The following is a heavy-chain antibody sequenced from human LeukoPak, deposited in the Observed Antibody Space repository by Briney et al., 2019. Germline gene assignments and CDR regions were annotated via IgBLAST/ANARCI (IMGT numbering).Heavy chain of an antibody. D-gene: IGHD3-10*01. CDR2: ISYDGGNK. V-gene: IGHV3-30*18. CDR1: GFTFSDYG. J-gene: IGHJ4*02. Sequence: GGSLRLSCAASGFTFSDYGMHWVRQAPGKGLEWVALISYDGGNKFYADSVRDRFTISSDNSKNTLFLQMNSLRIEDTAVYYCAKVFEVRGARRPKDYWGQGTLVIVSS. CDR3: AKVFEVRGARRPKDY.